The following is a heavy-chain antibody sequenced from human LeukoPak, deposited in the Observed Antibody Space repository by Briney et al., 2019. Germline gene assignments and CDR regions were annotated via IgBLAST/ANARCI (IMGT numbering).Heavy chain of an antibody. CDR3: ASSSYYDFWSGYSTHNWFDP. CDR1: GYTFTSYG. CDR2: INPNSGGT. Sequence: RASVKVSCKASGYTFTSYGISWVRQAPGQGLEWMGWINPNSGGTNYAQKFQGRVTMTRDTSISTAYMELSRLRSDDTAVYYCASSSYYDFWSGYSTHNWFDPWGQGTLVTVSS. D-gene: IGHD3-3*01. V-gene: IGHV1-2*02. J-gene: IGHJ5*02.